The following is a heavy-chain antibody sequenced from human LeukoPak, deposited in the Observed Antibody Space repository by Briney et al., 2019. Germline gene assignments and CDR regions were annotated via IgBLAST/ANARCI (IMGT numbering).Heavy chain of an antibody. Sequence: ASVKVSCKASVYTFTSYGITWVRQAPGQGLEWTGWISAYNGNTNYAQKLQGRVTMTTDTSTSTPYLDLRSLRSDDTAVYYCARAEQYQLLLHWGQGTLVTVSS. J-gene: IGHJ4*02. CDR1: VYTFTSYG. V-gene: IGHV1-18*01. CDR2: ISAYNGNT. CDR3: ARAEQYQLLLH. D-gene: IGHD2-2*01.